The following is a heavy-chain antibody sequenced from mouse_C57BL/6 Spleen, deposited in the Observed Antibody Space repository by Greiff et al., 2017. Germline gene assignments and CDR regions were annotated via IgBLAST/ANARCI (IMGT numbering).Heavy chain of an antibody. Sequence: VKLMESGPGLVAPSQSLSITCTVSGFSLTSYGVHWVRQPPGKGLEWLVVIWSDGSTTYNSALKSRLSISKDNSKSQVFLKMNSLQTDDTAMYYCARQGYGNYTWFAYWGQGTLVTVSA. J-gene: IGHJ3*01. D-gene: IGHD2-1*01. CDR1: GFSLTSYG. CDR3: ARQGYGNYTWFAY. CDR2: IWSDGST. V-gene: IGHV2-6-1*01.